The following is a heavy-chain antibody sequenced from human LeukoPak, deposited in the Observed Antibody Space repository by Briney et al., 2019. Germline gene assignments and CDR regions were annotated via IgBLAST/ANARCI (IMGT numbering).Heavy chain of an antibody. V-gene: IGHV3-30-3*01. Sequence: PGGSLRLSCAASGFTFSSYAMHWVRQAPGKGLEWVAVISYDGSNKYYADSVKGRFTISRDNSKNTLYLQMNSLRAEDTAVYYCAKDRYYYGSGSYAPDYWGQGTLVTVSS. CDR1: GFTFSSYA. J-gene: IGHJ4*02. CDR3: AKDRYYYGSGSYAPDY. D-gene: IGHD3-10*01. CDR2: ISYDGSNK.